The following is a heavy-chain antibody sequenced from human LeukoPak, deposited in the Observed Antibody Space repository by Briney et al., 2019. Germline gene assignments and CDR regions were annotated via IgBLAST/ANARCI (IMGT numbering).Heavy chain of an antibody. Sequence: PGGSLRLSCAASGFTVSNNYLSWVRQAPGKGLEWVSVIYSGGTTYYADSVKGRFTISRDNSKNTLYLQMNSLRAEDTAVYYCAREGVVKGTDVWGQGTTVTVSS. CDR1: GFTVSNNY. CDR2: IYSGGTT. V-gene: IGHV3-53*01. CDR3: AREGVVKGTDV. J-gene: IGHJ6*02.